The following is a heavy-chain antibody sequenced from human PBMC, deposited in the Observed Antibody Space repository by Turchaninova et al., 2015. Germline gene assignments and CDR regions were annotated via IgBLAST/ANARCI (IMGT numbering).Heavy chain of an antibody. CDR2: LYHSGSP. Sequence: QVQLQESGPGLVKPSETLSLTCAVSGYSISSGYYWGWSRQPPGKGLEWIGSLYHSGSPYYNPSRESRVSISCDAPKNQFSLKLGSRTAADTAVYYCAMLAGDLDLSDGSEIWGQGTMVIVSS. CDR3: AMLAGDLDLSDGSEI. CDR1: GYSISSGYY. V-gene: IGHV4-38-2*01. J-gene: IGHJ3*02. D-gene: IGHD2-15*01.